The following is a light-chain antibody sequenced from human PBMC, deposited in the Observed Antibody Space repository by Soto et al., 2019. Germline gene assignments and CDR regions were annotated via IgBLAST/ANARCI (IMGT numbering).Light chain of an antibody. CDR1: SSNIGAGYD. Sequence: QSVLSQPPSVSGAPGQRVTISCTGSSSNIGAGYDAHWFQQVPGTAPKLLIYRDNQRPSGVPDRFAASKSGTSASLAISGLQSEDEGDYYCAAWDDSHNVLCVFGTGTKVTVL. V-gene: IGLV1-40*01. J-gene: IGLJ1*01. CDR3: AAWDDSHNVLCV. CDR2: RDN.